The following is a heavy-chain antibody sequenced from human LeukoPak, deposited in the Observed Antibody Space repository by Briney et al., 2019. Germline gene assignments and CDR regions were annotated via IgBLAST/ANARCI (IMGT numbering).Heavy chain of an antibody. J-gene: IGHJ4*02. CDR1: GSSLTELS. V-gene: IGHV1-24*01. CDR3: AAGRPYSLLDY. Sequence: ASVKVSCTVSGSSLTELSLYWVRQAPGKGLEWMGGFDVIDGETFYAQKFQGRVTMTEDSSADTAYMELRSLTSDDTALYYCAAGRPYSLLDYWGQGTLVTVFS. CDR2: FDVIDGET. D-gene: IGHD5-18*01.